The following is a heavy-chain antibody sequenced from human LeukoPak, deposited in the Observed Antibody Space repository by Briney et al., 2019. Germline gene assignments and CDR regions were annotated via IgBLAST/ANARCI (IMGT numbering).Heavy chain of an antibody. V-gene: IGHV3-21*01. CDR2: ISSSSSYI. CDR3: ARDAAERWLQPKPNYYYYGMDV. J-gene: IGHJ6*02. D-gene: IGHD5-24*01. Sequence: GGSLRLSCAASGFTFSSYSMDWVRQAPGKGLEWVSSISSSSSYIYYADSVKGRFTISRDNAKNSLYLQMNSLRAEDTAVYYCARDAAERWLQPKPNYYYYGMDVWGQGTTVTVSS. CDR1: GFTFSSYS.